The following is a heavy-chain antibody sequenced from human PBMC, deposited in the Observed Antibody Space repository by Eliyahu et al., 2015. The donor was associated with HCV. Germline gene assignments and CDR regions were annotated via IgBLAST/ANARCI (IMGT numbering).Heavy chain of an antibody. CDR1: GXSFAYRY. Sequence: QVQLQESGPGLVRPSEXLSXTCAVSGXSFAYRYWSWXRQPPGKGLEYIGYIDXIGSTNYNPSLQSRVAISLDTSKKQISLNLTSVTAADTAVYYCARGHGSPDXWGQGTLVTVSS. CDR3: ARGHGSPDX. D-gene: IGHD2-15*01. V-gene: IGHV4-59*11. CDR2: IDXIGST. J-gene: IGHJ4*02.